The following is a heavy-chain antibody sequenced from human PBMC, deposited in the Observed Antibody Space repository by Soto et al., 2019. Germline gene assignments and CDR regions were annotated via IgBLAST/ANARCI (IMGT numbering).Heavy chain of an antibody. CDR1: GFTFSSYG. CDR2: IWYDGSNK. CDR3: ARDYTPTYYYGSGSYFDY. V-gene: IGHV3-33*01. J-gene: IGHJ4*02. D-gene: IGHD3-10*01. Sequence: QVQLVESGGGVVQPGRSLRLSCAASGFTFSSYGMHWVRQAPGKGLEWVAVIWYDGSNKYYADSVKGRFTISRDNSKNTLYLQKNSLRAEDTAVYYCARDYTPTYYYGSGSYFDYWGQGTLVTVSS.